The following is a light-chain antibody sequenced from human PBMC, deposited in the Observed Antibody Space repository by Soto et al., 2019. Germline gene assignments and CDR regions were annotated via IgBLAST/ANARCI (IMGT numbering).Light chain of an antibody. Sequence: DIQMTPSPSTRSGSVGDRVTITCRASQTISSWLAWYQQKPGKAPKLLIYKASTLKSGVPSRFSGSGSGTEFTLTISSLQPDDFATYYCQQYNSYSQTFGQGTKVDIK. CDR3: QQYNSYSQT. J-gene: IGKJ1*01. V-gene: IGKV1-5*03. CDR2: KAS. CDR1: QTISSW.